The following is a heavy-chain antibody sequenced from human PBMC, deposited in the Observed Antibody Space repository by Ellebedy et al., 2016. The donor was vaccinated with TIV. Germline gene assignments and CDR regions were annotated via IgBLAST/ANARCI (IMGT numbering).Heavy chain of an antibody. CDR1: GFTFSSYG. CDR2: ISYDGSNK. Sequence: GGSLRLXXAASGFTFSSYGMHWVRQAPGKGLEWVAVISYDGSNKYYADSVKGRFTISRDNSKNTLYLQMNSLRAEDTAVYYCASPNPGGSGSYYTSKDYYYYGMDVWGQGTTVTVSS. D-gene: IGHD3-10*01. CDR3: ASPNPGGSGSYYTSKDYYYYGMDV. J-gene: IGHJ6*02. V-gene: IGHV3-30*03.